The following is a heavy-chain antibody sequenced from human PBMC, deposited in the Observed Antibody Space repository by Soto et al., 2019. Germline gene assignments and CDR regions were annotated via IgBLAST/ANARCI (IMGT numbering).Heavy chain of an antibody. CDR1: GFTFSSYS. J-gene: IGHJ6*03. D-gene: IGHD3-10*01. CDR2: ISSSSSTI. V-gene: IGHV3-48*01. Sequence: GGSLRLSCAASGFTFSSYSMNWVRQAPGKGLEWVSYISSSSSTIYYAGSVKGRFTISRDNAKNSLYLQMNSLRAEDTAVYYCAREHYYGSGSYFYYYYYMDVWGKGTTVTVSS. CDR3: AREHYYGSGSYFYYYYYMDV.